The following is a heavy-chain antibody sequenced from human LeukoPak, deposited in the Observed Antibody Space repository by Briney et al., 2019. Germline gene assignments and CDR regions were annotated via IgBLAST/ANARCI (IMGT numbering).Heavy chain of an antibody. CDR3: ARVRSKFMVWGGDYDS. V-gene: IGHV1-2*02. Sequence: ASVKVSCKTSGYTFTGYHLHWVRQAPGQGLEWMGWIEPITGGTNFAQKFQGRVTLTTDTSISTAYMELSNLTSGDTAVYYCARVRSKFMVWGGDYDSWGQGSLVTVSS. D-gene: IGHD3-10*01. J-gene: IGHJ4*02. CDR1: GYTFTGYH. CDR2: IEPITGGT.